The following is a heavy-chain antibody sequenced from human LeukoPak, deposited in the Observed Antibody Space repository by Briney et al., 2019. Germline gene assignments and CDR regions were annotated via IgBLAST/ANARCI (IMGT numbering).Heavy chain of an antibody. Sequence: SQTLSLTCAVSGDSVSSNRASWNWIRQSPSGDLEWLGRTYYRSKWSNDYADSVKSRITISPDPSKNEFSLQLNSVTPEDTAVYYCARDPDSSYEWGPFDSWGQGTLVTVSS. D-gene: IGHD6-6*01. V-gene: IGHV6-1*01. CDR3: ARDPDSSYEWGPFDS. J-gene: IGHJ5*01. CDR2: TYYRSKWSN. CDR1: GDSVSSNRAS.